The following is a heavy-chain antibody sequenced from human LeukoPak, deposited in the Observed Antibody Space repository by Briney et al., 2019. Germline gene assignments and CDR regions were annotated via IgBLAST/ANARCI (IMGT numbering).Heavy chain of an antibody. D-gene: IGHD5-12*01. CDR2: ISGSGDTT. J-gene: IGHJ6*03. V-gene: IGHV3-23*01. CDR1: GFTFSSYE. Sequence: GGSLRLSCAASGFTFSSYEMNWVRQAPGKGLEWVSIISGSGDTTYYADSVKGRFTISRDNSKNTLYLQMNSLGAEDAAVYYCAEGSGDEHCYYYYYMDVWGKGTTVTISS. CDR3: AEGSGDEHCYYYYYMDV.